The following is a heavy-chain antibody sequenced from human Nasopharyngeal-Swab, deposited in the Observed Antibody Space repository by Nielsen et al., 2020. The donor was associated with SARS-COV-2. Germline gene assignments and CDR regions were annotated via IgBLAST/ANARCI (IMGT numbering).Heavy chain of an antibody. D-gene: IGHD6-13*01. CDR2: IIPILGIA. CDR1: GGTFSSYA. V-gene: IGHV1-69*04. J-gene: IGHJ4*02. CDR3: AREGLVAEAERIIFDY. Sequence: SVKVSCKASGGTFSSYAISWVRQAPGQGLEWMGRIIPILGIANYAQKFQGRVTITADKSTSTAYMELSSLRSEDTAVYYCAREGLVAEAERIIFDYWGQGTLVTVSS.